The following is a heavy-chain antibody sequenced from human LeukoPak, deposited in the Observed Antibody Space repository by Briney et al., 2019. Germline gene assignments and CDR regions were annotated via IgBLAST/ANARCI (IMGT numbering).Heavy chain of an antibody. J-gene: IGHJ4*02. CDR1: GYTFNSHV. CDR2: ISADNGNT. D-gene: IGHD3-9*01. CDR3: ARVDILTGYYFFDY. Sequence: ASVKVSCKASGYTFNSHVMNWVRQAPGQGLEWMGWISADNGNTYYTQKFQGRVTFTTDTSTSTAYMELRSLRSDDTAVYYCARVDILTGYYFFDYWGQGTLVTVSS. V-gene: IGHV1-18*01.